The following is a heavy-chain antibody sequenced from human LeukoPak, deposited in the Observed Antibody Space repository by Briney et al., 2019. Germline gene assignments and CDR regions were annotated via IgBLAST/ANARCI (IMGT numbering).Heavy chain of an antibody. CDR2: ISGSGGST. V-gene: IGHV3-23*01. Sequence: GGSLRLSCAASGFTFSSYAMSWVRQAPGKGLEWVSAISGSGGSTYYADSVKGRFTLSRDNSKNTLSLQMNSLRAEDTAVYYCAKDLGGVRGVMYFDYWGQGTLVTVSS. J-gene: IGHJ4*02. CDR1: GFTFSSYA. CDR3: AKDLGGVRGVMYFDY. D-gene: IGHD3-10*01.